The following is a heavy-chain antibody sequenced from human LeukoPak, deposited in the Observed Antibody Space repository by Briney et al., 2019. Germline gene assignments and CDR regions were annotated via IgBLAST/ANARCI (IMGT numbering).Heavy chain of an antibody. D-gene: IGHD3-10*01. Sequence: GESLKISCKGSGYSFTTYWIAWVRQMPGKGLEWMAIIYPGDSETRYSPSFEGQVTISADKSIATAYLEWRSLKASDTAMYYCARTYGSGTYYNRVGGSDIWGQGTMVTVSS. V-gene: IGHV5-51*01. J-gene: IGHJ3*02. CDR2: IYPGDSET. CDR1: GYSFTTYW. CDR3: ARTYGSGTYYNRVGGSDI.